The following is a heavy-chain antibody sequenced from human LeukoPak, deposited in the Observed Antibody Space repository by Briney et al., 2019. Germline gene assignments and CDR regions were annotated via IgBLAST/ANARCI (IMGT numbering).Heavy chain of an antibody. V-gene: IGHV4-59*12. J-gene: IGHJ4*02. CDR1: GGSISSYY. CDR2: IYYSGST. CDR3: ARGRSDTMIVVVIPSFDY. Sequence: SETLSLTCTVSGGSISSYYCSWIRQPPGKGLEWIGYIYYSGSTNYNPSLKSRVTISVDTSKNQFSLKLSSVAAADTAVYYCARGRSDTMIVVVIPSFDYWGQGTLVTVSS. D-gene: IGHD3-22*01.